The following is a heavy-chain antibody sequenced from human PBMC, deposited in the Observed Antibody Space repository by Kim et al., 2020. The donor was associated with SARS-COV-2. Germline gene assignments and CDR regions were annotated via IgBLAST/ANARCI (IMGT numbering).Heavy chain of an antibody. Sequence: GGSLRLSCSASGFTFSSYPMYWVRQAPGKGLESVSVISSNGDRTYYADSVKGRFTISRDNSKNTLYLQMSSLRAEDTAVYYCVKAQTVTTTRYGRDVWGQGTTVTVSS. CDR3: VKAQTVTTTRYGRDV. J-gene: IGHJ6*02. D-gene: IGHD4-17*01. CDR2: ISSNGDRT. V-gene: IGHV3-64D*06. CDR1: GFTFSSYP.